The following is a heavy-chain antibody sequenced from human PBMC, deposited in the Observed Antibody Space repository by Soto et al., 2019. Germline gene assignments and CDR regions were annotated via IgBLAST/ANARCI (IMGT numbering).Heavy chain of an antibody. V-gene: IGHV1-69*01. D-gene: IGHD2-2*02. J-gene: IGHJ6*02. Sequence: QGQLVQSGAEVKKPGSSVKVSCKAPGGTLSSYAINWVRQAPGQGLEWMGGIIPIFGSANYAPKFQGRVTISADESTSTAYMEVSSLRYEDTAVYYCAGTREIPYYHGMDVWGQGTTVTVSS. CDR2: IIPIFGSA. CDR3: AGTREIPYYHGMDV. CDR1: GGTLSSYA.